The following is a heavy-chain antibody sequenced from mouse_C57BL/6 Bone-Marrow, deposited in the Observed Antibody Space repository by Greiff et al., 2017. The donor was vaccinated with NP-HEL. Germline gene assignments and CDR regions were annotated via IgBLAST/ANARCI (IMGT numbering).Heavy chain of an antibody. V-gene: IGHV10-1*01. CDR1: GFSFNTYA. J-gene: IGHJ2*01. D-gene: IGHD1-1*01. CDR2: IRSKSNNYAT. CDR3: VRQKSSYVPSFDY. Sequence: EVQGVESGGGLVQPKGSLKLSCAASGFSFNTYAMNWVRQAPGKGLEWVARIRSKSNNYATYYADSVKDRFTISRDDSESMLYLQMNNLKTEDTAMYYCVRQKSSYVPSFDYWGQGTTLTVSS.